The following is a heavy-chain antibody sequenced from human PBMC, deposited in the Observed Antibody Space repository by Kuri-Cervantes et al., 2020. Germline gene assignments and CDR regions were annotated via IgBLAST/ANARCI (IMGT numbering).Heavy chain of an antibody. CDR1: GFTVSSNY. CDR2: ISYDGSNK. D-gene: IGHD5-18*01. J-gene: IGHJ4*02. CDR3: AKGGYSYAKGNFDY. Sequence: GESLKISCAASGFTVSSNYMSWVRQAPGKGLEWVAVISYDGSNKYYADSVKGRFTISRDNSKNTLYLQMNGLRAEDTAVYYCAKGGYSYAKGNFDYWGQGTLVTVSS. V-gene: IGHV3-30*18.